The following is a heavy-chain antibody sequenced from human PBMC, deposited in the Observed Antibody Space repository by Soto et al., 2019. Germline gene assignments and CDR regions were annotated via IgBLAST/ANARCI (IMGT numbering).Heavy chain of an antibody. D-gene: IGHD5-12*01. Sequence: SETLSLTCTVSGGSISSYYWSWIRQPPGKGLEWIGYIYYSGSTNYNPSLKSRVTISVDTSKNQFSLKLSSVTAADTAVYYCARHRPYSGNKKYYFDYWGQGTLVTVS. CDR3: ARHRPYSGNKKYYFDY. J-gene: IGHJ4*02. CDR2: IYYSGST. V-gene: IGHV4-59*08. CDR1: GGSISSYY.